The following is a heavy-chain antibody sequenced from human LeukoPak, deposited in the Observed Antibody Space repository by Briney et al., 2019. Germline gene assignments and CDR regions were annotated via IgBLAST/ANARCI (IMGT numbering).Heavy chain of an antibody. CDR1: GFTVSSNY. Sequence: GGSLRLSCAASGFTVSSNYMSWVRQAPGKGLEWVSVIYSGGSTYYADSVKGRFTISRDNAKNTLYLQMNSLRAEDTAVYYCARHLNYYLDYWGQGTLVTVSS. J-gene: IGHJ4*02. D-gene: IGHD3-10*01. V-gene: IGHV3-66*04. CDR2: IYSGGST. CDR3: ARHLNYYLDY.